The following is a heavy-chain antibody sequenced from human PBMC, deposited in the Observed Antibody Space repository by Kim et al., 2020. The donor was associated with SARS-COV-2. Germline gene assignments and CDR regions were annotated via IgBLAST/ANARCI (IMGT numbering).Heavy chain of an antibody. J-gene: IGHJ5*02. Sequence: GGTTDYAAPVKGRFTISRDDSKNTLYLQMNSLKIEDTAIYYCTTQGTVAGSWGQGTLVTVSS. D-gene: IGHD1-1*01. CDR3: TTQGTVAGS. V-gene: IGHV3-15*01. CDR2: GGTT.